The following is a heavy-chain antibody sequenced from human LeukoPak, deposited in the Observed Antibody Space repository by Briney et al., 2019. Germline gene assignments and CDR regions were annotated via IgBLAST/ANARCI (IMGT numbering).Heavy chain of an antibody. CDR1: GYTFTSYD. V-gene: IGHV1-8*01. CDR3: GRPLQRGSWTQRALDY. D-gene: IGHD3-10*01. CDR2: MNPNSGIA. Sequence: ASVKVSCKASGYTFTSYDISWVRQATGQGLEWMGWMNPNSGIARYAQRFQGRVTMTRNNSISTAYMELTSLRSEDTAVYYCGRPLQRGSWTQRALDYWGQGTLVTVSS. J-gene: IGHJ4*02.